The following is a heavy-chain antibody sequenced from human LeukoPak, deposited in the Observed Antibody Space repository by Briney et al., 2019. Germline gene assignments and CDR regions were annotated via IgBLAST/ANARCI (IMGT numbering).Heavy chain of an antibody. D-gene: IGHD2-15*01. CDR2: IYYSGST. Sequence: SETLSLTCTVSGGSISSSSYYWGWIRQPPGKGLEWIGSIYYSGSTYYNPSLKSRVIISVDTSKNQFSLKLSSVTAADTAVYYCARGYCSGGSCYSGFDYWGQGTLVTVSS. V-gene: IGHV4-39*01. CDR3: ARGYCSGGSCYSGFDY. CDR1: GGSISSSSYY. J-gene: IGHJ4*02.